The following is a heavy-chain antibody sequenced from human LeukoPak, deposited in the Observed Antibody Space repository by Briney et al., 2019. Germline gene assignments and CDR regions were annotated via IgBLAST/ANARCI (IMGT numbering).Heavy chain of an antibody. D-gene: IGHD2-8*01. CDR2: IVGSGGSR. CDR3: AKGEWVPIDY. V-gene: IGHV3-23*01. CDR1: GFPFSSYD. Sequence: GGSLRLSCAASGFPFSSYDMSCVRHSREKGLEWVSAIVGSGGSRYYADSVRGRSTISRDNSKNTLYLQMNSLRAEDTAVYYCAKGEWVPIDYWGQGTLVTVSS. J-gene: IGHJ4*02.